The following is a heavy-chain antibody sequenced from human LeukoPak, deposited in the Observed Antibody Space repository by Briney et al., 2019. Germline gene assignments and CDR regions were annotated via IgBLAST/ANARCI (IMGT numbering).Heavy chain of an antibody. J-gene: IGHJ4*02. V-gene: IGHV4-34*01. CDR2: INHSGST. CDR1: GGSFSGYY. CDR3: ARPVVGGFDY. Sequence: SETLSLTCAVYGGSFSGYYWSWIRQPPGKGLEWIGEINHSGSTNYNPSLKSRVTISVDTSKTQFSLKLSSVTAADTAVYYCARPVVGGFDYWGQGTLVTVSS. D-gene: IGHD3-16*01.